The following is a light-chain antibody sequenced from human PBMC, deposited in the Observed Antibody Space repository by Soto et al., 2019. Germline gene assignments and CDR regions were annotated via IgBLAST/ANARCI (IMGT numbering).Light chain of an antibody. CDR1: SSDVGDYNY. CDR3: CSYVGSNALYV. CDR2: DVI. Sequence: QSALTQPRSVSGSPEQSVTISCTGSSSDVGDYNYVSWYQRHPGKAPKLMIYDVIKRPSGVPDRFSGSKSGNTASLTISGLQAEDEADYYCCSYVGSNALYVFGTGTKLTVL. V-gene: IGLV2-11*01. J-gene: IGLJ1*01.